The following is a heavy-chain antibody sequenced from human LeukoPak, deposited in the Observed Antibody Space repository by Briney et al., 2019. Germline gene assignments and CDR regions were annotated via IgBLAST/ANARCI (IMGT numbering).Heavy chain of an antibody. V-gene: IGHV4-59*01. CDR1: GGSISSYY. D-gene: IGHD6-6*01. CDR3: ARDSYSSSPG. Sequence: SETLSLTCTVSGGSISSYYWSWIRQPPGKGLEWIGYIYYSGSTNYNPSLKSRVTISVDTSKNQFSLKLSSVTAADTAVYYCARDSYSSSPGWGQGTLVTVSS. J-gene: IGHJ4*02. CDR2: IYYSGST.